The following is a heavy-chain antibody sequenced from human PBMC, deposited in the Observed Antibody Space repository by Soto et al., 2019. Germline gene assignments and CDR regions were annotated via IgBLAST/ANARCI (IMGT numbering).Heavy chain of an antibody. V-gene: IGHV1-18*01. CDR3: ARVYDFWSGYSNPFDY. Sequence: AASVKVSCKASDYTFTSYGISWVRQAPGQGLEWMGWISVYNGNTNYAQKFQGRVTMTTDTSTSTAYMDLRSLRSDDTAVYYCARVYDFWSGYSNPFDYWAQGTPVTVSS. CDR2: ISVYNGNT. CDR1: DYTFTSYG. D-gene: IGHD3-3*01. J-gene: IGHJ4*02.